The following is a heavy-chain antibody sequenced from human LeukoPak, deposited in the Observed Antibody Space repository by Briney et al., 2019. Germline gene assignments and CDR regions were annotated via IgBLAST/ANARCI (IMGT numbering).Heavy chain of an antibody. CDR3: ARDFISGDSSGYYYYY. V-gene: IGHV3-23*01. CDR1: GFTFSSYA. D-gene: IGHD3-22*01. J-gene: IGHJ4*02. Sequence: GGSLRFSCAASGFTFSSYAMSWVRQAPGKGLEWVSAISGSGGSTYYADSVKGRFTISRDNSKNTLYLQMNSLRAEDTAVYYCARDFISGDSSGYYYYYWGQGTLATVSS. CDR2: ISGSGGST.